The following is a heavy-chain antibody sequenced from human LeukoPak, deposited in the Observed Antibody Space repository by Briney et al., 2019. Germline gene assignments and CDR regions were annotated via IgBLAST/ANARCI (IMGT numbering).Heavy chain of an antibody. Sequence: ASVKVSCKASGYTFTSYDINWVRQATGQGLEWMGWMNPNSGNTGYAQKFQGRVTITRNTPISTAYMELSSLRSEDTAVYYCARRSLRYSSGENWFDPWGQGTLVTVSS. J-gene: IGHJ5*02. CDR3: ARRSLRYSSGENWFDP. CDR2: MNPNSGNT. V-gene: IGHV1-8*03. CDR1: GYTFTSYD. D-gene: IGHD6-19*01.